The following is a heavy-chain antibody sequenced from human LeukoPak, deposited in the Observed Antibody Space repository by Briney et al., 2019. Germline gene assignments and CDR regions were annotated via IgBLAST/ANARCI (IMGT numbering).Heavy chain of an antibody. V-gene: IGHV3-30*18. J-gene: IGHJ4*02. CDR3: AKGTYFDY. Sequence: GRSLRLSCAASGFTFSSYGMHWVRQAPGKGLEWVAVISYDGSNKYYADSVKGRFTISRDNSKNTLYLQMNSLRAEDTAVYYCAKGTYFDYRGQGTLVTVSS. CDR2: ISYDGSNK. CDR1: GFTFSSYG. D-gene: IGHD1-1*01.